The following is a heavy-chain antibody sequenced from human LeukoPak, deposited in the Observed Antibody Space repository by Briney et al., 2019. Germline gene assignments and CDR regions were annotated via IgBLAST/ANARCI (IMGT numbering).Heavy chain of an antibody. CDR2: ISYDGTNK. Sequence: GGYLRLSCAASGFTFSSYDMHWVRQAPGKGLEWVAVISYDGTNKYYADSVKGRFTISRDNSKNTLYLQMNSLRAEDTAVYYCGGYHYWGQGTLVTVSS. V-gene: IGHV3-30*03. CDR3: GGYHY. J-gene: IGHJ4*02. D-gene: IGHD6-13*01. CDR1: GFTFSSYD.